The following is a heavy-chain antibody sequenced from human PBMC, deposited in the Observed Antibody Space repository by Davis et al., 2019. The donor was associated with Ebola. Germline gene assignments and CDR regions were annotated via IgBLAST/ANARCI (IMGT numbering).Heavy chain of an antibody. CDR3: ARCTGYSSSWLDY. CDR2: INPHNGNT. J-gene: IGHJ4*02. D-gene: IGHD6-13*01. CDR1: GYTFTSYG. V-gene: IGHV1-18*04. Sequence: AASVKVSCKASGYTFTSYGITWVRQAPGQGLEWMGWINPHNGNTNYAQNVQGRVTLTTDTSTSTAYMEVGSLRSDDTAVYYCARCTGYSSSWLDYWGQGTLVTVSS.